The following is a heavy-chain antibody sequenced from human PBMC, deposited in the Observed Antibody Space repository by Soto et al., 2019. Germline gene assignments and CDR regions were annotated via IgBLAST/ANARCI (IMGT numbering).Heavy chain of an antibody. D-gene: IGHD5-12*01. Sequence: SVKVSCKASGGTFSSYTISWVRQAPGQGLEWMGRIIPILGIANYAQKFQGRVTITADESTSTAYMELSSLRSEDTAVYYCARGGEWLQSAFDIWGQGTMVTVSS. V-gene: IGHV1-69*02. CDR2: IIPILGIA. CDR3: ARGGEWLQSAFDI. J-gene: IGHJ3*02. CDR1: GGTFSSYT.